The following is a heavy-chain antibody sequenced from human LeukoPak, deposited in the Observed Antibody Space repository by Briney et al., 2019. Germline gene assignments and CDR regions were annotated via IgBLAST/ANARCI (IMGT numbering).Heavy chain of an antibody. CDR2: ISSSSSYI. CDR3: AKPHSSGWSPPGDY. J-gene: IGHJ4*02. D-gene: IGHD6-19*01. Sequence: GGSLRLSCAASGFTFSSYSMNWVRQAPGKGLEWVSSISSSSSYIYYADSVKGRFTISRDNAKNSLYLQMNSLRAEDTAVYYCAKPHSSGWSPPGDYWGQGTLVTVSS. V-gene: IGHV3-21*01. CDR1: GFTFSSYS.